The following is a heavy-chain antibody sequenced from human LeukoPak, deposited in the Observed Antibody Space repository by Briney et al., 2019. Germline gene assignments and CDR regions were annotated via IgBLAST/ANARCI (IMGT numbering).Heavy chain of an antibody. J-gene: IGHJ6*04. CDR3: AREAVAGIMCV. CDR1: GGTFSSYA. V-gene: IGHV1-69*05. D-gene: IGHD6-19*01. CDR2: FIPIFGTA. Sequence: AVKVSCKASGGTFSSYAICWVRQAPGQGLERMGGFIPIFGTANYAQKFQGRVTITTDESTSTAYIELSRLRSEDTAVYYCAREAVAGIMCVWGKGTTVTVSS.